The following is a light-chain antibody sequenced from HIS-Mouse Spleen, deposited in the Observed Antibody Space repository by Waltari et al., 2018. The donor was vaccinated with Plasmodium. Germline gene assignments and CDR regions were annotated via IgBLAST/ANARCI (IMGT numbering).Light chain of an antibody. CDR1: ALPKKY. CDR3: YSTDSSGNHRV. J-gene: IGLJ3*02. CDR2: EDS. Sequence: SYELTQPPSVSVSPGQTARITCSGDALPKKYAYWYQQKSGQAPVLVIYEDSKRPSGIPERFSGSREGTRATWTISGAQVEDEADYYCYSTDSSGNHRVFGGGTKLTVL. V-gene: IGLV3-10*01.